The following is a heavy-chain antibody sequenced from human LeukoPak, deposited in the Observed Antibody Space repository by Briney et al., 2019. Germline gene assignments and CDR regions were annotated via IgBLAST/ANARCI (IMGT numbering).Heavy chain of an antibody. Sequence: GGSLRLSCAASGFTFSTFWMGWVRQVPGKGLEWVANINQGGSAQYYVDSVKGRFTISRDNAENALYLQMNRLRAEDTAVYFCARDISASGIFFDSWGQGTLVTVSS. V-gene: IGHV3-7*01. D-gene: IGHD6-13*01. CDR2: INQGGSAQ. CDR1: GFTFSTFW. J-gene: IGHJ4*02. CDR3: ARDISASGIFFDS.